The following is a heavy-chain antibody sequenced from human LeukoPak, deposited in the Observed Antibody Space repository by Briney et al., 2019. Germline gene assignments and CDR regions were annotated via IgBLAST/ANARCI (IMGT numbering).Heavy chain of an antibody. CDR2: ISYDGSNK. CDR1: GFTFSSYA. J-gene: IGHJ4*02. CDR3: ARRAGAYSHPYDY. D-gene: IGHD4/OR15-4a*01. Sequence: HSGGSLRLSCAASGFTFSSYAMHWVRQAPGKGLEWVAVISYDGSNKYYADSVKGRLTISRDNSKNTLYLQMNSLRAEDTAVYYCARRAGAYSHPYDYWGQGTLVTVSS. V-gene: IGHV3-30*14.